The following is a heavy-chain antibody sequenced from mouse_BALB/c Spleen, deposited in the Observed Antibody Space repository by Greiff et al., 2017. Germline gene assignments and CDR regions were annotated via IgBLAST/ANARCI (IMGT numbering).Heavy chain of an antibody. CDR3: ARSDWDY. CDR1: GYSITSDYA. CDR2: ISYSGST. Sequence: DVHLVESGPGLVKPSQSLSLTCTVTGYSITSDYAWNWIRQFPGNKLEWMGYISYSGSTSYNPSLKSRISITRDTSKNQFFLQLNSVTTEDTATYYCARSDWDYWGQGTTLTVSS. D-gene: IGHD4-1*01. J-gene: IGHJ2*01. V-gene: IGHV3-2*02.